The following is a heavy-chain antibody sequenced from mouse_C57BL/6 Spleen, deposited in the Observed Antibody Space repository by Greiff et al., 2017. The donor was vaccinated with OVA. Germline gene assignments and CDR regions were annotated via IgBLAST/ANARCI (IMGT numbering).Heavy chain of an antibody. V-gene: IGHV5-16*01. CDR1: GFTFSDYY. Sequence: EVNLVESEGGLVQPGSSMKLSCSASGFTFSDYYMAWVRQVPEKGLEWVANINYDGSSTYYLDSLKSRFIISRDNAKNILYLQMSSLKSEYTATDYCARRGGDYNYFDYWGQGTTLTVSS. CDR2: INYDGSST. D-gene: IGHD2-13*01. J-gene: IGHJ2*01. CDR3: ARRGGDYNYFDY.